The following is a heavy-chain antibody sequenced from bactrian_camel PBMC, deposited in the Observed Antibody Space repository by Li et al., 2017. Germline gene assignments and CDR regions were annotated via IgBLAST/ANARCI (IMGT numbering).Heavy chain of an antibody. CDR2: VGNDGST. CDR3: AKGTGVWFDSEYEY. V-gene: IGHV3S67*01. D-gene: IGHD3*01. Sequence: DVQLVESGGGLVQPGGSLRLSCAASGYTFNTYSWFRQAPGQEREGVAAVGNDGSTSYEDSVKDRFTISQDNAKNTLYLQMNSLKPEDTAIYYCAKGTGVWFDSEYEYWGQGTQVTVS. CDR1: GYTFNTY. J-gene: IGHJ4*01.